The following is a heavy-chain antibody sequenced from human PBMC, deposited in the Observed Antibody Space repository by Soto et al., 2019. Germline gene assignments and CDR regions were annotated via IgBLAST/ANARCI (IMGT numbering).Heavy chain of an antibody. Sequence: ASVKVSCKTSGYHFTSYGVTWVRQAPGQGLEWMGWISGYNGNRYYAPKLQGRVTVTTDTSTNTAYLELRGLQSADTAMYYCARYTYGYLDYWGQGTVVTVS. V-gene: IGHV1-18*01. D-gene: IGHD5-18*01. J-gene: IGHJ4*02. CDR3: ARYTYGYLDY. CDR1: GYHFTSYG. CDR2: ISGYNGNR.